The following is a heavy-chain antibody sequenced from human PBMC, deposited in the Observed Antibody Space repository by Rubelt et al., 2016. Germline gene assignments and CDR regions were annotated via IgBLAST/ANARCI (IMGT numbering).Heavy chain of an antibody. Sequence: QVQLVQSGAEVKKPGASVKVSCKASGYTFTSYGISWVRQAPGHGLEWLGWIRTYNGNTNSAQKLQGRVTMPTDTSTSTAYMELRSLRSDDTAMYFCARGYCSSANCLFNWFDPWGQGTLVTVSS. V-gene: IGHV1-18*01. CDR1: GYTFTSYG. CDR3: ARGYCSSANCLFNWFDP. CDR2: IRTYNGNT. D-gene: IGHD2-2*01. J-gene: IGHJ5*02.